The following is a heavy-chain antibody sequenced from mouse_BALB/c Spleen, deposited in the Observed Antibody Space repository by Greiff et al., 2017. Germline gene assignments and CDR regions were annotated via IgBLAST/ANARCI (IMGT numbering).Heavy chain of an antibody. Sequence: EVQLQQSGAELVKPGASVKLSCTASGFNIKDTYMHWVKQRPEQGLEWIGRIDPANGNTKYDPKFQGKATITADTSSNTAYLQLSSLTSEDTAVYYCASANWDVYYFDYGGQGTTLTVSS. V-gene: IGHV14-3*02. CDR3: ASANWDVYYFDY. J-gene: IGHJ2*01. D-gene: IGHD4-1*01. CDR2: IDPANGNT. CDR1: GFNIKDTY.